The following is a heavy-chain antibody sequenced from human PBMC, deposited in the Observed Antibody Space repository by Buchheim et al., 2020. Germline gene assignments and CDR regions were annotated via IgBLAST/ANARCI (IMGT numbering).Heavy chain of an antibody. D-gene: IGHD3-22*01. CDR3: ARGPPLIDYEGSGYYYFDS. CDR2: INHSGST. CDR1: GGSFSGYF. V-gene: IGHV4-34*01. J-gene: IGHJ4*02. Sequence: QVQLQQWGAGLWKPSETLSLTCAVYGGSFSGYFWSWIRQPPGKGLEWIGEINHSGSTNYNPSLKSRVTISVDTSRNQFSLKLSSVTAADTAVYFCARGPPLIDYEGSGYYYFDSWGQGTL.